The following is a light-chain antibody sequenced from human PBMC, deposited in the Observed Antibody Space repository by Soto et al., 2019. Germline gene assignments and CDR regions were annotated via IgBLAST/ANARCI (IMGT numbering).Light chain of an antibody. CDR2: DVS. J-gene: IGKJ1*01. V-gene: IGKV1-5*01. Sequence: HIAHPPFPPSSSIKDKGTNTFRASHSLNGRLAWYRQRPGHAPDLLIYDVSTLETGVPSRFSGTGSETEFTLTISGLQPDDFATYYCQQYNYYSTFGPGTKVDIK. CDR1: HSLNGR. CDR3: QQYNYYST.